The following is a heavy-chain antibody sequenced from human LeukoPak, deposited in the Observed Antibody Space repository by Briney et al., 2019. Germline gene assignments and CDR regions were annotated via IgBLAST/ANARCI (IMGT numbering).Heavy chain of an antibody. Sequence: RPSETLSLTCTVSGDSISNHYWNWIRQPPGKGLEWIGYAFSSGSTDYNPSLKSRVTISLDTSRNLFSLSLTSVTAADTAVYYCGRHFGGSSGSFYTDYWGQGTLVTVSS. CDR3: GRHFGGSSGSFYTDY. J-gene: IGHJ4*02. V-gene: IGHV4-59*08. D-gene: IGHD3-10*01. CDR1: GDSISNHY. CDR2: AFSSGST.